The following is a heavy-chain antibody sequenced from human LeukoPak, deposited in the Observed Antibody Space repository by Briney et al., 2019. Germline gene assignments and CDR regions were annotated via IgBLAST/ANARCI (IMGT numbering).Heavy chain of an antibody. Sequence: SETLSLTCTVSGGSISSYYWSWIRQPPGKGLEWIGYIYYSGSTNYNPSLKSRVTISVDTSKNQFSLKLSSVTAADTAVYYCARDLVVVPAAPQAFDIWGQGTMATVSS. J-gene: IGHJ3*02. CDR1: GGSISSYY. V-gene: IGHV4-59*01. CDR3: ARDLVVVPAAPQAFDI. CDR2: IYYSGST. D-gene: IGHD2-2*01.